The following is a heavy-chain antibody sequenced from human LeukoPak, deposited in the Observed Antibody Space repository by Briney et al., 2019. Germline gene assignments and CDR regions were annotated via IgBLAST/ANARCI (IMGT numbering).Heavy chain of an antibody. D-gene: IGHD3/OR15-3a*01. Sequence: GRSLRLSCAASGFTFSSYGMHWVRQAPGKGLEWVAVISYDESNKYYADSVKGRFTISRDNSKNTLYLQMNSLRAEDTAVYYCAKDWTGSLNWFVPWGQGTLGTVSS. J-gene: IGHJ5*02. CDR3: AKDWTGSLNWFVP. CDR2: ISYDESNK. CDR1: GFTFSSYG. V-gene: IGHV3-30*18.